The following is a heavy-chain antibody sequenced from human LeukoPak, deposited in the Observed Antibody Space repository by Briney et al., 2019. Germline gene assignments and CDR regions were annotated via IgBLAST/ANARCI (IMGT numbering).Heavy chain of an antibody. Sequence: SQTLSLTCTVSGGSISSGSYYWSWIRQPAGKGLEWIGRIYTSGSTNYNPSLKSRVTISVDTSKNQFSLKLSSVTAADTAVYYCARTPLPWGAFGIWGQGTMVTASS. D-gene: IGHD7-27*01. V-gene: IGHV4-61*02. J-gene: IGHJ3*02. CDR3: ARTPLPWGAFGI. CDR1: GGSISSGSYY. CDR2: IYTSGST.